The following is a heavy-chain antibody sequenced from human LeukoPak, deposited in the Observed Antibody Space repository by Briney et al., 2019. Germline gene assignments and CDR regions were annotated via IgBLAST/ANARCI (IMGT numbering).Heavy chain of an antibody. V-gene: IGHV1-69*04. CDR1: GGTFSSHA. CDR2: IIPILGIA. J-gene: IGHJ4*02. Sequence: SVKVSCKASGGTFSSHAISWVRQAPGQGLEWMGRIIPILGIANYAQKFQGRVTITADKSTSTAYMELSSLRSEDTAVYYCVILGDHRRPYYFDYWGQGTLVTVSS. D-gene: IGHD2-21*01. CDR3: VILGDHRRPYYFDY.